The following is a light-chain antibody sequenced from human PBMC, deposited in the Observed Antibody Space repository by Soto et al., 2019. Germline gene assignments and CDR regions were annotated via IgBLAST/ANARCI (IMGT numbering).Light chain of an antibody. J-gene: IGKJ4*01. CDR1: QGISNY. Sequence: DIQMTQSPSSLSASVGDRVTITCRASQGISNYLAWYQQKPGKVPKLLIYAASTLQSGVPSRFSGSGSGTDFTLTISSLXXXXXXXXXXXXXXSALTFGGGTKVEIK. V-gene: IGKV1-27*01. CDR3: XXXXSALT. CDR2: AAS.